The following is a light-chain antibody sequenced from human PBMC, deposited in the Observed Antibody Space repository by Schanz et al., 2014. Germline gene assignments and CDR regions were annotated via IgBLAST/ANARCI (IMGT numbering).Light chain of an antibody. CDR1: SSDIGGRAY. CDR3: SSHTAITTAVV. V-gene: IGLV2-14*01. Sequence: QSALTQPASVSGSPGQSITISCTGTSSDIGGRAYVSWYQQRPGKAPQLILYDVNSRPSGVSNRFSGSKSGNPSSLTISGLQAEDEADYHCSSHTAITTAVVFGGGTKLTVL. J-gene: IGLJ2*01. CDR2: DVN.